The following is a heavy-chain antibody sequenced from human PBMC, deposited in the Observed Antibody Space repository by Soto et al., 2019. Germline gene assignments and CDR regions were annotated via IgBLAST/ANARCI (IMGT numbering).Heavy chain of an antibody. Sequence: QVQLVESGGGVVQPGGSLRLSCAASGFTFSTYGMHWVRQAPGKGLEWVAVIWFDGNKKYYANSVKGRFTISRDNSKNTLYVQMTSLRAEDTAVYYCARGLHSLFDYWGQGTLVTVSS. D-gene: IGHD2-21*01. CDR1: GFTFSTYG. V-gene: IGHV3-33*01. CDR2: IWFDGNKK. J-gene: IGHJ4*02. CDR3: ARGLHSLFDY.